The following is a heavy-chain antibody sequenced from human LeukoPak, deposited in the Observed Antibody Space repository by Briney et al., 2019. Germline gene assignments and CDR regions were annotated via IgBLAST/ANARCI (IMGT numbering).Heavy chain of an antibody. D-gene: IGHD1-26*01. V-gene: IGHV3-7*01. Sequence: PGGSLRLSCSASGFTFSRYSMNWVRQAPGKGLEWVANIKQDGSEKYYVDSVKGRFTISRDNAKNSLYLQMNSLRAEDTAVYYCARERGLVGATGYYYYYMDVWGKGTTVTVSS. CDR3: ARERGLVGATGYYYYYMDV. CDR1: GFTFSRYS. CDR2: IKQDGSEK. J-gene: IGHJ6*03.